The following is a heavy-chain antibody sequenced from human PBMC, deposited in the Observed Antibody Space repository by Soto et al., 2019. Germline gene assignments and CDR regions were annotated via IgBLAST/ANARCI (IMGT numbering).Heavy chain of an antibody. Sequence: EVQLVESGGGLEPGGSLRLSCAASGFTFNGAWMNWVRQGPGKGLEGVGRVKSKVDGETIDYAAPVKGRFTISRDDSRNTVYLQMNSLSTEDTAMYYCAADLPDWGAYAFDYWGQGALVTVSS. J-gene: IGHJ4*02. CDR1: GFTFNGAW. CDR3: AADLPDWGAYAFDY. CDR2: VKSKVDGETI. V-gene: IGHV3-15*07. D-gene: IGHD3-16*01.